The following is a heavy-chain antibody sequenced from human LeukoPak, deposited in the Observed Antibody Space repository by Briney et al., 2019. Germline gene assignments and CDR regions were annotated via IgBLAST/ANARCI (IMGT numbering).Heavy chain of an antibody. V-gene: IGHV1-8*01. D-gene: IGHD3-16*01. Sequence: ASVKVSCKASGYTFTSYDINWVRQATGQGLEWMGWMNPNSGNTGYAQKFQGRVTMTRNTSISTAYMELSSLRSEDTAVYYCARFLRPYFWGGYNKGYFDYWGQGTLVTVSS. CDR3: ARFLRPYFWGGYNKGYFDY. CDR1: GYTFTSYD. CDR2: MNPNSGNT. J-gene: IGHJ4*02.